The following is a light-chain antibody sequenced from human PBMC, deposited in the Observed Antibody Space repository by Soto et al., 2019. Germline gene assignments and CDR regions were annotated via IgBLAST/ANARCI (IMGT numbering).Light chain of an antibody. Sequence: QSALTQPASVSGSPGPSITISCTGTSSDVGGYKLVSWYQQHPGKAPKLMIYATSKRPSGVSNRFSGSKSGDTAALTISGLQAEDEADYYCPSFARGSTVVCGGGTKLTVL. CDR1: SSDVGGYKL. CDR2: ATS. J-gene: IGLJ3*02. CDR3: PSFARGSTVV. V-gene: IGLV2-23*01.